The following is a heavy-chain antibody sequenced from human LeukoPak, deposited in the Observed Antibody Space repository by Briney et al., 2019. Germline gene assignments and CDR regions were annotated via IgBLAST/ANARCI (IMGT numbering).Heavy chain of an antibody. CDR1: GFTFSSYW. CDR2: IASDGSST. D-gene: IGHD4-23*01. Sequence: GGSLRLSCAASGFTFSSYWMNWVRQAPGKGLVWVSRIASDGSSTTYADSVKGRFSIPRDNAKNTLYLQMNSLRVEDTAVYYCARGRPHGNDYWGQGALVTVSS. CDR3: ARGRPHGNDY. V-gene: IGHV3-74*01. J-gene: IGHJ4*02.